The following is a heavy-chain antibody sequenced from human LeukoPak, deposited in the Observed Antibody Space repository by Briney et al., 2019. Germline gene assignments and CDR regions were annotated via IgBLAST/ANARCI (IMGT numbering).Heavy chain of an antibody. CDR2: IIPIFGTA. CDR3: ARDPPAVADSNDY. D-gene: IGHD6-19*01. V-gene: IGHV1-69*01. J-gene: IGHJ4*02. CDR1: GGTFSSYA. Sequence: VASVKVSCKASGGTFSSYAISWVRQAPGQGLEWMGGIIPIFGTANYAQKFQGRVTITADESTSTAYMELSSLRSEDTAVYYCARDPPAVADSNDYWGQGTLVTVSS.